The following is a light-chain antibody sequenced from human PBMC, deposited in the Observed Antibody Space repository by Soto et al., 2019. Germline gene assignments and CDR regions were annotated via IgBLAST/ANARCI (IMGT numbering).Light chain of an antibody. CDR1: QDISNY. Sequence: DIQMTQSPSAMSASVGDRVTITCRASQDISNYLAWFQQKPGKVPKRLIYAASSLQSGVPPRFSGSGSGTDFTLAISSLQPEDSATYYCLQDINYPWTFGQGTKVDIK. J-gene: IGKJ1*01. CDR3: LQDINYPWT. V-gene: IGKV1-17*03. CDR2: AAS.